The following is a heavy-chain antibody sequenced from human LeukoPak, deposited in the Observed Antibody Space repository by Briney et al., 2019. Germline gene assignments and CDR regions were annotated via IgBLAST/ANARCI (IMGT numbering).Heavy chain of an antibody. CDR2: ISSSGSTI. Sequence: GGSLRLSCAASGFTFSSYEMNWVRQAPGKGLEWVSYISSSGSTIYYADSVKGRFTISRDNAKNSLYLQMNSLRAEGTAVYYCASAYDSSGYYRGAFDIWGQGTMVTVSS. J-gene: IGHJ3*02. CDR1: GFTFSSYE. CDR3: ASAYDSSGYYRGAFDI. V-gene: IGHV3-48*03. D-gene: IGHD3-22*01.